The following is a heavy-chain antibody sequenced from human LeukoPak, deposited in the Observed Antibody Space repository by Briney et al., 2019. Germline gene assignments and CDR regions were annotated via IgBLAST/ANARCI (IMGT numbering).Heavy chain of an antibody. V-gene: IGHV3-15*01. D-gene: IGHD2-21*02. J-gene: IGHJ4*02. CDR1: GFTFSNAW. Sequence: GGSLRLSCAASGFTFSNAWMSWVRQAPGKGLEWVGRIKSKTDGGTTDYAAPVKGRFTISRDDSKNTLYLQMNSLKTEDTAVYYCTTDGFWVTAAPLDYWGQGTLVTVSS. CDR3: TTDGFWVTAAPLDY. CDR2: IKSKTDGGTT.